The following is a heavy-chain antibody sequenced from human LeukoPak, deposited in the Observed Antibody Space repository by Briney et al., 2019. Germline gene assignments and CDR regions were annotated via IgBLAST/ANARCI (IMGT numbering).Heavy chain of an antibody. J-gene: IGHJ6*02. CDR1: GGTFSNYA. V-gene: IGHV1-69*04. Sequence: SVKVSCKASGGTFSNYAISWMRQAPGQGLEWMGRIIPILGIANYAQKFQGRVTITADKSTSTAYMELSSLRSEDTAVYYCARPNGYYDYVWGAGYYGMDVWGQGTTVTVSS. CDR3: ARPNGYYDYVWGAGYYGMDV. CDR2: IIPILGIA. D-gene: IGHD3-16*01.